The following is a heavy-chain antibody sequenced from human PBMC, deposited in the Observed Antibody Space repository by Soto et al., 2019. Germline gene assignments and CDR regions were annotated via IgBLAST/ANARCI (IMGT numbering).Heavy chain of an antibody. CDR1: GGTFSSYA. CDR3: ARPRIVVVTALGWYFDL. J-gene: IGHJ2*01. Sequence: QVQLVQSGAEVKKPGSSVKVSCKASGGTFSSYAISWVRQAPGQGLEWMGGIIPIFGTANYAQKFQGRVTITADESTSTAYMELSSLRSEDTAVYYCARPRIVVVTALGWYFDLWGRGTLVTVSS. CDR2: IIPIFGTA. D-gene: IGHD2-21*02. V-gene: IGHV1-69*01.